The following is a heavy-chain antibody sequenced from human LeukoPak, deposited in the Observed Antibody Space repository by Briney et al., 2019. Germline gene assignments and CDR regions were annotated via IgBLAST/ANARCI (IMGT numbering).Heavy chain of an antibody. V-gene: IGHV4-59*08. J-gene: IGHJ3*02. CDR2: IYYSGGT. D-gene: IGHD1-14*01. CDR3: ARHGTGQKAFNI. CDR1: SGSISSYY. Sequence: SETLSLTCTVSSGSISSYYWSWLRQPPGKGLEWIGRIYYSGGTIYNPSLKSRVTISVDTSKNQFSLKLSSVSAADTAAYYCARHGTGQKAFNIWGQGSMVTVSS.